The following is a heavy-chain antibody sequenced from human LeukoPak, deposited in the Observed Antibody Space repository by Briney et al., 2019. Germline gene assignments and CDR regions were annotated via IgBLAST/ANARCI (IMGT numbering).Heavy chain of an antibody. V-gene: IGHV3-7*01. J-gene: IGHJ4*02. CDR1: GFTFSSYW. CDR2: IKQDGSEK. CDR3: ARDKLWFGELLGLFDY. D-gene: IGHD3-10*01. Sequence: PGGSLRLSCAASGFTFSSYWMSWVRQAPGKGLEWVANIKQDGSEKYYVDSVKGRFTISRDNAKNSLYLQMNSLRAEDTAVYYCARDKLWFGELLGLFDYWGQGTLVTVSS.